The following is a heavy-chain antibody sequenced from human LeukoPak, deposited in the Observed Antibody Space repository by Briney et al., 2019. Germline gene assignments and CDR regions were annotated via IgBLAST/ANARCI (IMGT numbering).Heavy chain of an antibody. Sequence: GESLKISCKGSGYIFTSYWIGWVRQMPGKGLEWMGIIYPGDSDTRYSPSFQGQVTISADKSISTAYLQWSSLKASDTAMYYCACAEGAATGGTGADAFDIWGQGTMVTVSS. CDR3: ACAEGAATGGTGADAFDI. V-gene: IGHV5-51*01. D-gene: IGHD1-14*01. J-gene: IGHJ3*02. CDR2: IYPGDSDT. CDR1: GYIFTSYW.